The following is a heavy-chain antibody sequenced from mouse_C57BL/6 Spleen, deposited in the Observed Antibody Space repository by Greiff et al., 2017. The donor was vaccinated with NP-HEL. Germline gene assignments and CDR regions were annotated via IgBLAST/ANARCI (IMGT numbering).Heavy chain of an antibody. V-gene: IGHV1-54*01. J-gene: IGHJ4*01. D-gene: IGHD2-2*01. CDR3: ARGYDDAMDY. Sequence: QVQLQQSGAELVRPGTSVKVSCKASGYAFTNYLIEWVKQGPGQGLEWIGVINPGSGGTNYNEKFKGKATLTADKSSSTAYMQLSSLTSEDSAVYFCARGYDDAMDYWGQGTSVTVSS. CDR1: GYAFTNYL. CDR2: INPGSGGT.